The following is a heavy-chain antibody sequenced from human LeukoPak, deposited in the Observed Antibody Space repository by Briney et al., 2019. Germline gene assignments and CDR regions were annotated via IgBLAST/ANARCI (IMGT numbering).Heavy chain of an antibody. CDR2: INHSGST. D-gene: IGHD6-13*01. J-gene: IGHJ4*02. CDR3: ARHEAAGPPY. Sequence: SETLSLTCAVYGGSFSGYYWSWIRQPPGKGLEWIGEINHSGSTYYNPSLKSRVTISVDTSKNQFSLKLSSVTAADTAVYYCARHEAAGPPYWGQGTLVTVSS. CDR1: GGSFSGYY. V-gene: IGHV4-34*01.